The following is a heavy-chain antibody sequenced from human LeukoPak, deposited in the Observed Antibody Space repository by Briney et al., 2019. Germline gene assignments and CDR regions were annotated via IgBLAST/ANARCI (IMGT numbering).Heavy chain of an antibody. J-gene: IGHJ6*02. Sequence: GGSLRLSCAASGFTFSSYGIHWVRQAPGKGLEWVAVISYDGSNKYYADSVKGRFTISRDNSKNTLYLQMNSLRAEDTAVYYCAKAPYYYYGMDVWGQGTTVTVSS. CDR1: GFTFSSYG. CDR3: AKAPYYYYGMDV. CDR2: ISYDGSNK. V-gene: IGHV3-30*18.